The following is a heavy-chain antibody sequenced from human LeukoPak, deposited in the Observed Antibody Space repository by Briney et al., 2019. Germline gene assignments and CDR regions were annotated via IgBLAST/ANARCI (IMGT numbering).Heavy chain of an antibody. J-gene: IGHJ4*02. D-gene: IGHD4-23*01. CDR1: GFTFSSYS. V-gene: IGHV3-21*01. CDR3: ARVLGNRWIGGNCYFDY. CDR2: ISSSSSYI. Sequence: GGSLRLSCAASGFTFSSYSMNWVRQAPGKGLEWVSSISSSSSYIYYADSVKGRFTISRDNAKNSLYLQMNSLRAEDTAVYSCARVLGNRWIGGNCYFDYLGQGTLVTVSS.